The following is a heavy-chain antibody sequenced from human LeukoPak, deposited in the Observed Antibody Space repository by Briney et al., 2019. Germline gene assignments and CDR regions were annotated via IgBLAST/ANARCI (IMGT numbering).Heavy chain of an antibody. J-gene: IGHJ4*02. Sequence: GGPLRLSCAASGFTFDDYAMHWVRQAPGKGLEWVSGISWNGGSIAYADSVKGRFTISRDNAKNSLYLQMNSLRAEDTALYYCAKDRRFTTVGSEFDYWGQGTLVTVSS. CDR1: GFTFDDYA. CDR3: AKDRRFTTVGSEFDY. D-gene: IGHD4-23*01. CDR2: ISWNGGSI. V-gene: IGHV3-9*01.